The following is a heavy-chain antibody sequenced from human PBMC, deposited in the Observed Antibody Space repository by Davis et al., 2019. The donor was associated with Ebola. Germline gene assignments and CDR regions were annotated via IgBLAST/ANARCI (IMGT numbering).Heavy chain of an antibody. CDR1: GYTFTSDG. Sequence: ASVKVSCKASGYTFTSDGLCWVRQAPGQGLEWMGWISAYNGNTNYAQKLQGRVTMTTDTSTSTAYMELRSLRSDDTAVYFCARDSSGVVGANDFDYWGQGTLVTVSS. D-gene: IGHD1-26*01. J-gene: IGHJ4*02. CDR2: ISAYNGNT. CDR3: ARDSSGVVGANDFDY. V-gene: IGHV1-18*01.